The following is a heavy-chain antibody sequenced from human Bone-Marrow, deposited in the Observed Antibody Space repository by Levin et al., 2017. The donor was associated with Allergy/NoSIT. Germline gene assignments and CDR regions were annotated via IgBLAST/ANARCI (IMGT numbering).Heavy chain of an antibody. J-gene: IGHJ4*02. CDR3: ASKAYHSSGFYFEY. CDR1: GITVRSNY. Sequence: GSLRLSCAASGITVRSNYMSWVRQAPGKGLEWVSVIYSGGKSKYADSVKGRFTISSDNSKNTLYLRMNSLRAEDTAVYFCASKAYHSSGFYFEYWGQGTLVTVSS. CDR2: IYSGGKS. V-gene: IGHV3-53*01. D-gene: IGHD3-22*01.